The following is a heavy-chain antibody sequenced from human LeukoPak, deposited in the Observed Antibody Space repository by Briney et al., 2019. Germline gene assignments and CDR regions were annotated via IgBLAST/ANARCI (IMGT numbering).Heavy chain of an antibody. CDR3: AQAYSSSWYLNWFDP. Sequence: SGPTLVKPTQTLTLTCTFSGFSLSTSGVGVGWIRQPPGKALEWLALIYWDDDKRYSPSLKSRLTITKDTSKNQVVLTMTNVDPVDTATYYCAQAYSSSWYLNWFDPWGQGTLVTVSS. CDR2: IYWDDDK. D-gene: IGHD6-13*01. CDR1: GFSLSTSGVG. J-gene: IGHJ5*02. V-gene: IGHV2-5*02.